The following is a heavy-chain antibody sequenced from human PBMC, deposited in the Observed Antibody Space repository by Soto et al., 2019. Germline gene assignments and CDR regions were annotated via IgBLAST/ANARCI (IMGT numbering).Heavy chain of an antibody. CDR1: GGSISSYY. CDR2: INHSGST. CDR3: ARRGCSSTSCYRHYYYYGMDV. D-gene: IGHD2-2*01. J-gene: IGHJ6*02. V-gene: IGHV4-34*01. Sequence: SETLSLTCTVSGGSISSYYWSWIRQPPGKGLEWIGEINHSGSTNYNPSLKSRVTISVDTSKNQFSLKLSSVTAADTAVYYCARRGCSSTSCYRHYYYYGMDVWGQGTTVTVSS.